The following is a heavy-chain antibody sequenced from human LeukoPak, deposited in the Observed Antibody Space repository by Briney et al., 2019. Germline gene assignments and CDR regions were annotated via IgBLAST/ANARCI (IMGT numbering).Heavy chain of an antibody. CDR3: ARVGSGSYYFDY. V-gene: IGHV1-69*06. Sequence: ASVKVSCKASGCTFSSYAISWVRQAPGQGLEWMGGIIPIFGTANYAQKFQGRVTITADKSTSTAYMELSSLRSEDTAVYYCARVGSGSYYFDYWGQGTLVTVSS. CDR2: IIPIFGTA. CDR1: GCTFSSYA. D-gene: IGHD3-10*01. J-gene: IGHJ4*02.